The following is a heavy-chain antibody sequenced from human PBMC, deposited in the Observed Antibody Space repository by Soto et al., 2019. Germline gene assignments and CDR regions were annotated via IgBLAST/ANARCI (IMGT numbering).Heavy chain of an antibody. D-gene: IGHD3-9*01. CDR1: GFSFITYW. CDR3: VRAISGSFAL. J-gene: IGHJ4*02. Sequence: EVQLVESGGGLVQSGASLRLSCEASGFSFITYWMNWVRQAPGKGLEWLASIKEDGSEKQYVDSVKGRFTISRDNAKNSLYLQMNSLNEEDTAVYYCVRAISGSFALWGQGTLVIVSS. CDR2: IKEDGSEK. V-gene: IGHV3-7*04.